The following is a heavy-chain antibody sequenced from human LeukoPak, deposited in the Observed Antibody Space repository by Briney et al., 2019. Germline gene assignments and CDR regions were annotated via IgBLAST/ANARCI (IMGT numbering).Heavy chain of an antibody. J-gene: IGHJ4*02. V-gene: IGHV3-30*02. Sequence: GGSLRLSCAASGFTFSSYGMHWVRQAPGKGLEWVAFIRYDGSNKYYADSVKGRFTISRDNSKNTLYLQMNSLRAEDTAVYYCAKDVAAAGPMPFDYWGQGTLVTVSS. D-gene: IGHD6-13*01. CDR3: AKDVAAAGPMPFDY. CDR1: GFTFSSYG. CDR2: IRYDGSNK.